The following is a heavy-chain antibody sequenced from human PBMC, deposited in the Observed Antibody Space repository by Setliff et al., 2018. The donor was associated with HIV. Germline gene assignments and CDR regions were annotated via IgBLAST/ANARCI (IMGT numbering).Heavy chain of an antibody. Sequence: GGSLRLSCAASGFTFSGNAMGWVRQAPGKGLEWVSGSGSDGNTLYTDSVKGRFTISRDNSKNTLYLQMNSLRVEDTAVYFCAKAHWDPLSPDYWGQGTLVTVSS. CDR2: SGSDGNT. CDR3: AKAHWDPLSPDY. J-gene: IGHJ4*02. V-gene: IGHV3-23*01. CDR1: GFTFSGNA. D-gene: IGHD1-26*01.